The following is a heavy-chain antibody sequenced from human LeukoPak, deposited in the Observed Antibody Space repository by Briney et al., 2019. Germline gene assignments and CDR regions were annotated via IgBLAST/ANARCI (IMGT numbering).Heavy chain of an antibody. CDR2: IYKGGSI. Sequence: GGSLRLSCAASGLTVSSNYMSWVRQAPGKGVEWVSVIYKGGSIYYADSVKGRFTISRDNSKSTVYLQMKSLRAEDTAVYYCASRGPGYYFDYWGQGTLVTVSS. J-gene: IGHJ4*02. CDR3: ASRGPGYYFDY. CDR1: GLTVSSNY. V-gene: IGHV3-53*01. D-gene: IGHD1-14*01.